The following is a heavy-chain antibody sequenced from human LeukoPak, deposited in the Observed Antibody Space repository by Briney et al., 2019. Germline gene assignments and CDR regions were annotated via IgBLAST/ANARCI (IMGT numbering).Heavy chain of an antibody. D-gene: IGHD6-19*01. CDR2: ISYDGNTK. CDR3: ARERTPHYSNAWPLDY. Sequence: VGSLRLSCVATGFTFNIYGMHWVRQPPGKGLEWVEVISYDGNTKYHADSVKGRFTLSRDNSKNTLYVQMDSLRAEDTAIYYCARERTPHYSNAWPLDYWGHGTLVTVSS. J-gene: IGHJ4*01. V-gene: IGHV3-30*03. CDR1: GFTFNIYG.